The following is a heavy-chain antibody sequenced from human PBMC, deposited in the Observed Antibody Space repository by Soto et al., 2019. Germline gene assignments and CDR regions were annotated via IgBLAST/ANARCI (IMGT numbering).Heavy chain of an antibody. CDR3: ARDDPYSSLDY. V-gene: IGHV4-30-4*01. D-gene: IGHD6-13*01. J-gene: IGHJ4*02. Sequence: SETLSLTCTVSGGSISSGDYYWSWIRQPLGKGLEWIGYIYYSGSTYYNPSLKSRVTISVDTSKNQFSLKLSSVTAADTAVYYCARDDPYSSLDYWGQGTLVTVSS. CDR1: GGSISSGDYY. CDR2: IYYSGST.